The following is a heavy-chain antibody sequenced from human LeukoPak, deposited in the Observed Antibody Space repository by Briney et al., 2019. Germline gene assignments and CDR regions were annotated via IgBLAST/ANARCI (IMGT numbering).Heavy chain of an antibody. J-gene: IGHJ4*02. D-gene: IGHD1-1*01. CDR3: ARVSRSNDCAVEG. Sequence: SETLSLTCTVSGGSIISYYWNWIRQPPGQGLEWIGYIYYSGTTNHNPSLKSRVTISVDTSKNQFSLKLSSVTAADTAVYYCARVSRSNDCAVEGWGQGTLVTVSS. CDR2: IYYSGTT. V-gene: IGHV4-59*01. CDR1: GGSIISYY.